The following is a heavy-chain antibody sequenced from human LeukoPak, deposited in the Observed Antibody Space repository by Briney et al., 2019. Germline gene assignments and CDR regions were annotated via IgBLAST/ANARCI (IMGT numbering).Heavy chain of an antibody. Sequence: PGGSLRLSCAASGLTFSNACMSWVRQAPGKGLEWVGRIKSKTEGETTGYATPVKGRFTISRDDSKDTLYLQMDSLKTEDTAVYYCTTYSSGPWHWGQGTLVTVSS. CDR3: TTYSSGPWH. J-gene: IGHJ4*02. CDR1: GLTFSNAC. D-gene: IGHD6-19*01. V-gene: IGHV3-15*01. CDR2: IKSKTEGETT.